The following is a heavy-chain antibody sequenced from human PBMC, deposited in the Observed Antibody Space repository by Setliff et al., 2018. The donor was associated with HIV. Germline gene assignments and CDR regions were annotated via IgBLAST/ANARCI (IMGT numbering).Heavy chain of an antibody. Sequence: GASVKVSCKSSGYNFDFHYVHWVRQAPGQGFEWLGVINPTASSTTLEQKFQGRLTLTRDASTETVYMELTSLRSGDTAVYYCASHAKTVDTGLFDYWGQGTQVTVSS. CDR1: GYNFDFHY. CDR3: ASHAKTVDTGLFDY. CDR2: INPTASST. D-gene: IGHD3-9*01. V-gene: IGHV1-46*02. J-gene: IGHJ4*02.